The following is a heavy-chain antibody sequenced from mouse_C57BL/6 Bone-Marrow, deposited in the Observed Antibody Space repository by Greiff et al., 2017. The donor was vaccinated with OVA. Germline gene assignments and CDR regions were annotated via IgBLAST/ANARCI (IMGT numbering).Heavy chain of an antibody. CDR3: ARRGTITTPFDY. CDR2: INSDGGST. J-gene: IGHJ2*01. V-gene: IGHV5-2*01. CDR1: EYEFPSHD. Sequence: EVQLQQSGGGLVQPGESLKLSCESNEYEFPSHDMSWVRKTPEKRLELVAAINSDGGSTYYPDTMERRFIISRDNTKKTLYLQMSSLRSEDTALYYCARRGTITTPFDYWGQGTTLTVSS. D-gene: IGHD2-4*01.